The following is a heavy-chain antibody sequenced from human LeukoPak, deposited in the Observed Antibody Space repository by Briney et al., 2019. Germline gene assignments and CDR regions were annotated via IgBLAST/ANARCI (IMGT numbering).Heavy chain of an antibody. CDR3: AKHRLSVLGRGDH. CDR2: ISGSDGTT. J-gene: IGHJ4*02. V-gene: IGHV3-23*01. Sequence: GGSLRLSCEGSGYPFSNFAMSWIRQGPGKGLEWVADISGSDGTTCYADSVKGRFTISRDNSQNMLYLQMNSLRVEDTAVYYCAKHRLSVLGRGDHWGQGLLVTVSS. D-gene: IGHD2-21*01. CDR1: GYPFSNFA.